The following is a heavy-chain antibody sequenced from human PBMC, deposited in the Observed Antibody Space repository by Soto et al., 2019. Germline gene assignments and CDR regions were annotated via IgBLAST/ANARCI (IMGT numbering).Heavy chain of an antibody. CDR1: GFTFSSYA. D-gene: IGHD3-10*01. J-gene: IGHJ4*02. V-gene: IGHV3-23*01. Sequence: GGSLRLSCAASGFTFSSYAMSWVRQAPGKGLEWVSAISGSGGSTYYADSVKGRFTISRDNSKNTLYLQMNSLRAEDTAVYYCAKVPVTMVRGVIGLDYWGQGTLVTVSS. CDR2: ISGSGGST. CDR3: AKVPVTMVRGVIGLDY.